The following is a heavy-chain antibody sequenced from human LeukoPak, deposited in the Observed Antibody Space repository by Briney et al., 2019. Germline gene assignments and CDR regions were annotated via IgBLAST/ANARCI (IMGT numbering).Heavy chain of an antibody. V-gene: IGHV5-51*01. CDR3: ARHRGILTGYFDY. Sequence: GESLKISCKGSGYSFTNYWIDWVRQMPGKGLEWMGIIYPGDSDTRYSPSFQGQVTISADKSISTAYLQWSSLKASDTAMYYCARHRGILTGYFDYWGQGTLVTVSS. J-gene: IGHJ4*02. CDR1: GYSFTNYW. CDR2: IYPGDSDT. D-gene: IGHD3-9*01.